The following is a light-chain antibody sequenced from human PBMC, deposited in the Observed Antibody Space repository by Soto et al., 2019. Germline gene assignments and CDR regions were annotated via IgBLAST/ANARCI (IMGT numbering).Light chain of an antibody. V-gene: IGKV3-15*01. CDR1: QSLSFN. J-gene: IGKJ1*01. Sequence: EIVMTQSPATLSVSPGERATLSCRASQSLSFNLAWYQQKPGQAPRLLIYAASTRATGIPARFSDSGSGTEFTLTISSLQSEDFAVYYCQQYYRWPQTFGQGTKVEIK. CDR3: QQYYRWPQT. CDR2: AAS.